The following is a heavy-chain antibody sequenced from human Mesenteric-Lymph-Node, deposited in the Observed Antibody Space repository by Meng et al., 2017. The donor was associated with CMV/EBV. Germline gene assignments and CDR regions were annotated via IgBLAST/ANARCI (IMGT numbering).Heavy chain of an antibody. J-gene: IGHJ4*02. CDR2: IYYSGST. CDR1: GGSVSSGSYY. CDR3: ARAKFGTIVVVPGAAPFDY. Sequence: SETLSLTCTVSGGSVSSGSYYWSWIRQPPGKGLEWIGYIYYSGSTNYNPSLKSRVTISVDTSKNQFSLNLSSVTAADTAVYYCARAKFGTIVVVPGAAPFDYWGQGTLVTVSS. V-gene: IGHV4-61*01. D-gene: IGHD2-2*01.